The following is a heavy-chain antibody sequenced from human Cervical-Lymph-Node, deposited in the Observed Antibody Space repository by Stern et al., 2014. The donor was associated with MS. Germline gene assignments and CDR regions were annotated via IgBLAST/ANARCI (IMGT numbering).Heavy chain of an antibody. CDR1: GDSIKGYY. D-gene: IGHD6-19*01. V-gene: IGHV4-4*07. J-gene: IGHJ5*01. CDR2: ISSTENT. Sequence: QVQLQESGPRLVKPSETLSLTCTVSGDSIKGYYWTWIRQAAGKGLEWIGRISSTENTYYNPSLESRVTMSVDTSKNQFFLNLTSVTAADTAVYYCARRGSGWFQLDSWGQGTLVTVSS. CDR3: ARRGSGWFQLDS.